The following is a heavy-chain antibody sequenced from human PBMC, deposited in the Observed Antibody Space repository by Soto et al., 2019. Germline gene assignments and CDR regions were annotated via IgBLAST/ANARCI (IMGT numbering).Heavy chain of an antibody. D-gene: IGHD4-17*01. Sequence: GGSLRLSCAASGFTFSNYWMYWVRQAPGKGLLWVSRIHDDGTTTNYADSVKGRFTISRDNAKNTVYLQMNSLRAEDTAVYYCARSLGSTDSSHDYWGQGTLVTVSS. CDR1: GFTFSNYW. V-gene: IGHV3-74*01. J-gene: IGHJ4*02. CDR2: IHDDGTTT. CDR3: ARSLGSTDSSHDY.